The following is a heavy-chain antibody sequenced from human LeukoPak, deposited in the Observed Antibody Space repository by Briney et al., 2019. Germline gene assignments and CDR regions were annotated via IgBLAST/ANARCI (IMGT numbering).Heavy chain of an antibody. J-gene: IGHJ4*02. Sequence: GGSLRLSCAASGFTVSSSYMYWVRQAPGKGLEWVSFFYRGDSTYYAESVRGRFTISRDNSKNTLYLLMNSLIPEDTAVYYCAREVVSIPSYFESWDQGTLVTVSS. CDR3: AREVVSIPSYFES. CDR2: FYRGDST. D-gene: IGHD2-15*01. CDR1: GFTVSSSY. V-gene: IGHV3-53*01.